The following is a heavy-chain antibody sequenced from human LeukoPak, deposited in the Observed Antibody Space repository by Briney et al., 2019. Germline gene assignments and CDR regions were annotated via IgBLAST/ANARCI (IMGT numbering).Heavy chain of an antibody. D-gene: IGHD5-18*01. Sequence: GSVRDSCKASGYTFTNYAITWVRQAPGQGLDWMGWINTFTGNTNYAQQFQGRVTMTTDTSTSTAYMDLRSRRSDDTAVYYCARASIRIQLRRFDPWGQGTLVTVSS. J-gene: IGHJ5*02. CDR1: GYTFTNYA. CDR2: INTFTGNT. CDR3: ARASIRIQLRRFDP. V-gene: IGHV1-18*01.